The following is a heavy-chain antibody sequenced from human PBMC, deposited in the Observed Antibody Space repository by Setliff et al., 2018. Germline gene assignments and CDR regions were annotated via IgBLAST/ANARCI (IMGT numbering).Heavy chain of an antibody. D-gene: IGHD3-22*01. V-gene: IGHV3-48*04. CDR2: ISSSSSTI. J-gene: IGHJ4*02. Sequence: GGSLRLSCAASGFTFSSYSMNWVRQAPGKGLEWVSYISSSSSTIYYADSVKGRFTISRDNAKNSLYLQMNSLRAEDTAVYYCAGDLPSYYYDSSGRDYWGQGTLVTVSS. CDR3: AGDLPSYYYDSSGRDY. CDR1: GFTFSSYS.